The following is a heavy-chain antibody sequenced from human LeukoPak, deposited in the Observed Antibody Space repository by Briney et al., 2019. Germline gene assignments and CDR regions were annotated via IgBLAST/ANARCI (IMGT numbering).Heavy chain of an antibody. J-gene: IGHJ4*02. CDR3: ATSYSRSCYDY. V-gene: IGHV3-21*01. CDR1: GFTFSTYN. Sequence: PGGSLRLSCAASGFTFSTYNMNCVRQAPGKGPEWVSSMSTSSSYIYYADSVKARFTISRDNAKTSLYLQMNSLRAEDTAVYYFATSYSRSCYDYCGEGTLVTVSS. D-gene: IGHD6-13*01. CDR2: MSTSSSYI.